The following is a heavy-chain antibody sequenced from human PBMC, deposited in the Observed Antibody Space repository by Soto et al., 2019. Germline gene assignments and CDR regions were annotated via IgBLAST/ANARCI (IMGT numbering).Heavy chain of an antibody. D-gene: IGHD2-8*01. CDR3: ARVYCTNGVCPTFDP. CDR1: GGSISSGGYY. CDR2: IYYSGST. Sequence: SETLSLTCTVSGGSISSGGYYWSWIRQHPGKGLEWIGYIYYSGSTYYDPSLKSRVTISVDTSKNQFSLKLSSVTAADTAVYYCARVYCTNGVCPTFDPWGQGTLVTVSS. V-gene: IGHV4-31*03. J-gene: IGHJ5*02.